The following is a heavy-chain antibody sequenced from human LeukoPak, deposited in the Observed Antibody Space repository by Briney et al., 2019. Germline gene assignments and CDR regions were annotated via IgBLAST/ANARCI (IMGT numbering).Heavy chain of an antibody. Sequence: SETLSLTCTVSGGSISSYYWSWIRQPAGKGLEWIGRIYTSGSTNYNPSLKSRVTMSVDTSKNQFSLKLSSVTAADTAVYYCARDAVVPAAITAYYMDVWGKGTTVTVSS. V-gene: IGHV4-4*07. J-gene: IGHJ6*03. CDR2: IYTSGST. D-gene: IGHD2-2*02. CDR3: ARDAVVPAAITAYYMDV. CDR1: GGSISSYY.